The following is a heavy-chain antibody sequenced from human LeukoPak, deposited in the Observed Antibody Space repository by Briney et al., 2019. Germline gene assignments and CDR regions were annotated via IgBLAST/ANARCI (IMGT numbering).Heavy chain of an antibody. CDR3: AREGANYDILTGYYSLFWFDP. CDR1: GYTFTSYD. Sequence: ASVKVSCKASGYTFTSYDINWVRQATGQGLEWMGWINPNSGGTNYAQKSQGRVTMTRDTSISTAYMELSRLRSDDTAVYYCAREGANYDILTGYYSLFWFDPWGQGTLVTVSS. D-gene: IGHD3-9*01. J-gene: IGHJ5*02. V-gene: IGHV1-2*02. CDR2: INPNSGGT.